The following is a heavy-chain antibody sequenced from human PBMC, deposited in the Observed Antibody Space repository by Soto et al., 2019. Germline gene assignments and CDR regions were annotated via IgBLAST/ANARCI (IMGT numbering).Heavy chain of an antibody. V-gene: IGHV1-8*01. CDR3: ARGTYYDFWSGLGLWVDDAFDI. Sequence: ASVKVSCKASGYTFTSYDINWVRQATGQGLEWMGWMNPNSGNTGYAQKFQGRVTMTRNTSISTAYMEPSSLRSEDTAVYYCARGTYYDFWSGLGLWVDDAFDIWGQGTMVTVSS. D-gene: IGHD3-3*01. J-gene: IGHJ3*02. CDR1: GYTFTSYD. CDR2: MNPNSGNT.